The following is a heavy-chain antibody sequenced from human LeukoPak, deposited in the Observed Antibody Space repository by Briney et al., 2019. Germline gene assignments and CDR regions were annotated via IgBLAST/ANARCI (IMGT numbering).Heavy chain of an antibody. CDR3: AKGQARIYYGSGSYYKALVG. D-gene: IGHD3-10*01. CDR1: GFTFSSYG. Sequence: GGSLRLSCAASGFTFSSYGMHWVRQAPGKGLEWVAFIRYDGSNKYYADSVKGRFTISRDNSKNTLYLQMNSLRAEDTAVYYCAKGQARIYYGSGSYYKALVGWGQGTLVTVSS. CDR2: IRYDGSNK. J-gene: IGHJ4*02. V-gene: IGHV3-30*02.